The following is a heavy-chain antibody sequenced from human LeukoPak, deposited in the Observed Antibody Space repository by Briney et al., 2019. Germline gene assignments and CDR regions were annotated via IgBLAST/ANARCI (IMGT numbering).Heavy chain of an antibody. CDR1: GFSFNSHG. Sequence: PGGSLRLSCVASGFSFNSHGLHWVRQAPGKGLEWVSFIRYDGSTKDYVDSVKGRFSISRDNSKNTLYLQMNTLRPEDTAVYFCAKDVMLFGALGTYFENCGQGSLVTVSS. V-gene: IGHV3-30*02. J-gene: IGHJ4*02. D-gene: IGHD3-3*01. CDR3: AKDVMLFGALGTYFEN. CDR2: IRYDGSTK.